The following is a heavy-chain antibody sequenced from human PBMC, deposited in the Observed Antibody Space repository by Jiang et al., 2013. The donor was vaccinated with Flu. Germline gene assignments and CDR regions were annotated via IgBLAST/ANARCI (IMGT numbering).Heavy chain of an antibody. Sequence: GPGLVKPSETLSLTCTVSGGSISSYYWSWIRQPPGKGLEWIGYIYYSGSTNYNPSLKSRVTISVDTSKNQFSLKLSSVTAADTAVYYCARNRGSVVPAAKGGGYNWFDPWGQGTLVTVSS. J-gene: IGHJ5*02. CDR3: ARNRGSVVPAAKGGGYNWFDP. CDR2: IYYSGST. CDR1: GGSISSYY. D-gene: IGHD2-2*01. V-gene: IGHV4-59*01.